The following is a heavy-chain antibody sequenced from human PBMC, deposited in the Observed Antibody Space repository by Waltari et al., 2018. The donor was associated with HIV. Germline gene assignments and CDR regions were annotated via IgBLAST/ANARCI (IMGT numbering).Heavy chain of an antibody. CDR1: GGSISSYY. J-gene: IGHJ6*02. Sequence: QVQLQESGPGLVKPSETLSLTCTVSGGSISSYYWSWIRQPPGKGLEWIGYIYYSGSTNYNPSLQSRVTISVVTSKNQFSLKLSSVTAADTAVYYCARDGGVAGYYYGMDVWGQGTTVTVSS. CDR3: ARDGGVAGYYYGMDV. CDR2: IYYSGST. D-gene: IGHD6-19*01. V-gene: IGHV4-59*01.